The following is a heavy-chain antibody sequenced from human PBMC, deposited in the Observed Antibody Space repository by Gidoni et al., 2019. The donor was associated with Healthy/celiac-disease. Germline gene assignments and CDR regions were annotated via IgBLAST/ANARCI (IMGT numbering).Heavy chain of an antibody. CDR1: GGSISSSNR. V-gene: IGHV4-4*02. CDR3: ARDCRQQLVLGWFDP. D-gene: IGHD6-13*01. Sequence: QVQLQESGPGLVKPSGTLSLTCAVSGGSISSSNRGSWFRQPPGNGLEWLGEIYHSGSTNYNPSLKSRVTISVDKSKNQFSLKLSSVTAADTAVYYCARDCRQQLVLGWFDPWGQGTLVTVSS. J-gene: IGHJ5*02. CDR2: IYHSGST.